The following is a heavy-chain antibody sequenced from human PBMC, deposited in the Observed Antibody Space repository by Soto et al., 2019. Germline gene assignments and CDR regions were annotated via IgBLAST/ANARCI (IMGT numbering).Heavy chain of an antibody. V-gene: IGHV1-18*04. CDR2: INPYNANT. CDR3: ARDWTSPSCTSGSCPRGGWFDP. D-gene: IGHD1-26*01. CDR1: GYTLTNHG. J-gene: IGHJ5*02. Sequence: GPGVKKPGASVKISCTASGYTLTNHGISWVRQAPGQGLEWMGWINPYNANTYYVQKFHGRVTMTTDTSTSIAYMELTSLTSDDTAVYYCARDWTSPSCTSGSCPRGGWFDPWGQGTLLTVSS.